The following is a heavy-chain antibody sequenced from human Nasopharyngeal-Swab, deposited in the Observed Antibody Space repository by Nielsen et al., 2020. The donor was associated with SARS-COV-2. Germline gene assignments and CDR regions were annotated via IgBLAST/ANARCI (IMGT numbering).Heavy chain of an antibody. CDR2: INPSGGST. J-gene: IGHJ2*01. D-gene: IGHD6-19*01. CDR3: ARELHSSGWGTPHWYFDL. Sequence: WVRQAPGQGLEWMGIINPSGGSTSSAQKFQGRVTMTRDTSTSTVYMELSSLRSEDTAVYYCARELHSSGWGTPHWYFDLWSRGTLVTVSS. V-gene: IGHV1-46*01.